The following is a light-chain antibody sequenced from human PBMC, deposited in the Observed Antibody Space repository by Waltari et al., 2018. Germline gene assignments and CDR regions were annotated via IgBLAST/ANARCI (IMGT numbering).Light chain of an antibody. CDR1: QRVHSTF. V-gene: IGKV3-20*01. CDR3: QQYGSFPT. J-gene: IGKJ5*01. Sequence: DTVLTQSAGTLSLSPGQRATLSCRSSQRVHSTFLAWYQQKPGQAPRLLILGISSRATGIPDRFRGSGSGTDFTLTSSRREPEDSAVYYCQQYGSFPTVGQGTRLEIK. CDR2: GIS.